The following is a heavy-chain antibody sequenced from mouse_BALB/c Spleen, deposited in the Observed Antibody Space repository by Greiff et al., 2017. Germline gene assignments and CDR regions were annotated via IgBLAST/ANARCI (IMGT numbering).Heavy chain of an antibody. CDR2: INPSSGYT. Sequence: QVQLKQSAAELARPGASVKMSCKASGYTFTSYTMHWVKQRPGQGLEWIGYINPSSGYTEYNQKFKDKTTLTADKYSSKAYMQLSSLTSEDAAVYYCARSSLPHYYAMDYWGQGTSVTVSS. D-gene: IGHD1-2*01. CDR1: GYTFTSYT. CDR3: ARSSLPHYYAMDY. J-gene: IGHJ4*01. V-gene: IGHV1-4*02.